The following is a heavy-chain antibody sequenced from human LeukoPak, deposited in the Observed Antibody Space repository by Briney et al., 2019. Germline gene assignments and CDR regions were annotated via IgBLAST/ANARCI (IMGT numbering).Heavy chain of an antibody. CDR2: INPSGGST. CDR3: ARDRADPRGADSNSSEIMFVDY. J-gene: IGHJ4*02. D-gene: IGHD6-13*01. Sequence: GASVKVSCKASGYTFTSYYMHWVRQAPGQGLEWMGIINPSGGSTSYAQKFQGRVTMTRDTSTSTVYMELSSLRSEDTAVYYCARDRADPRGADSNSSEIMFVDYWGQGTLVTVSS. V-gene: IGHV1-46*01. CDR1: GYTFTSYY.